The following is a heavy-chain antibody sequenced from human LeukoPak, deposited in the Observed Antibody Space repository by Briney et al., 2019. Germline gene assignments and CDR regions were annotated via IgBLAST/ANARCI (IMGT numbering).Heavy chain of an antibody. D-gene: IGHD2-15*01. V-gene: IGHV3-11*01. CDR1: GFTFSDYY. J-gene: IGHJ4*02. CDR2: ITSSGSTI. CDR3: ARDPVYCSGGTCYSVYFDY. Sequence: GGSLRLSCAASGFTFSDYYMSWIRQAPGKGLEWVSYITSSGSTIYYADSVKDRFTISRDNAKNSLYLQMNSLRAEDTAVYYCARDPVYCSGGTCYSVYFDYWGQGTLVTVSS.